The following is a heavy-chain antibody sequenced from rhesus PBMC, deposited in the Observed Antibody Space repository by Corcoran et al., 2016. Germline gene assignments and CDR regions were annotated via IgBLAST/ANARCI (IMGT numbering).Heavy chain of an antibody. CDR2: IYGSGGST. CDR1: GGSIRSSNW. D-gene: IGHD6-25*01. Sequence: QVQLQESGPAVVKPSDTLSLTCAVSGGSIRSSNWWRWICQSPGKGLEWIGGIYGSGGSTEYNPSLKSRVTISKDTSKNQFSLKLSSVTAADTAVYYCARDRGIAAAGTGGYFDYWGQGVLVTVSS. V-gene: IGHV4-93*01. J-gene: IGHJ4*01. CDR3: ARDRGIAAAGTGGYFDY.